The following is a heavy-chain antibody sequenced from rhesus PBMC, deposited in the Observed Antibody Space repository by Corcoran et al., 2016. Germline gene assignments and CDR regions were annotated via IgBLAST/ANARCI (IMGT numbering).Heavy chain of an antibody. D-gene: IGHD4-23*01. V-gene: IGHV1S2*01. J-gene: IGHJ4*01. CDR1: GYTVTDYD. Sequence: QVQLVQSGAEVKKPGSTVKVSCKASGYTVTDYDMHWLRQAPRQGFEWIGWLNPYDGNTKYAQKFQGRVTMTRDTSTSTAYMELSRLRTDATAVSDCAREEYSNYVDFDYWGQGVLVTVS. CDR3: AREEYSNYVDFDY. CDR2: LNPYDGNT.